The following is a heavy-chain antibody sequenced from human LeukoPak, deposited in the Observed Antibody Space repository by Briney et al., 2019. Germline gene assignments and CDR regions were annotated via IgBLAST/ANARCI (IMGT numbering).Heavy chain of an antibody. Sequence: GGSLRLSCAASGFTFDDYAMHWVRQAPGKGLEWVSGISWNSGSIGYADSVKGRFTISRDNAKNSLYLQMNSLRAEDTALYYCAKDIYARAQYPGPYFDYWGQGTLVTVSS. CDR2: ISWNSGSI. CDR1: GFTFDDYA. V-gene: IGHV3-9*01. J-gene: IGHJ4*02. D-gene: IGHD2/OR15-2a*01. CDR3: AKDIYARAQYPGPYFDY.